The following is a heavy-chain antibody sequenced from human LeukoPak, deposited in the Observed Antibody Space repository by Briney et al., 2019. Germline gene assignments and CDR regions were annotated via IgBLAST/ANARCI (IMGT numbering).Heavy chain of an antibody. D-gene: IGHD2-15*01. V-gene: IGHV1-8*01. CDR3: ARGQVVVAATPIDP. CDR2: MNPNSGNT. J-gene: IGHJ5*02. Sequence: GLEWMXWMNPNSGNTGYAQKFQGRVTMTRNTSISTAYMELSSLRSEDTAVYYCARGQVVVAATPIDPWGQGTLVTVSS.